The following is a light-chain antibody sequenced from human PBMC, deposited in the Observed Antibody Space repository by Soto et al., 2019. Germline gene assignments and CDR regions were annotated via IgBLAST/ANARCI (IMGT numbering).Light chain of an antibody. Sequence: QSVLTQPASVSGSPGQSITIPCTGTSSDVGGYNYVSWYQHYPGKAPKLMIYEVSNRPSGVSNRFSGSKSGNTASLTISGLQADDEAYYSCSSYTDSSTVVFGGGTKVTVL. V-gene: IGLV2-14*01. CDR3: SSYTDSSTVV. J-gene: IGLJ2*01. CDR1: SSDVGGYNY. CDR2: EVS.